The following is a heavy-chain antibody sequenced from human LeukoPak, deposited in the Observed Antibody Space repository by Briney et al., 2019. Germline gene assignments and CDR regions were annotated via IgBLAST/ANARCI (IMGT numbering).Heavy chain of an antibody. CDR2: INPSGGST. Sequence: GASVKVSCKASGYTFTSNYMHWVRQARGQGLEWMGIINPSGGSTSYAQKFQGRVTMTRDTSTSTVYMELSSLRSEDTAVYYCARGETRARTGVPLPVDYWGQGTRVTVSS. V-gene: IGHV1-46*01. D-gene: IGHD7-27*01. CDR1: GYTFTSNY. J-gene: IGHJ4*02. CDR3: ARGETRARTGVPLPVDY.